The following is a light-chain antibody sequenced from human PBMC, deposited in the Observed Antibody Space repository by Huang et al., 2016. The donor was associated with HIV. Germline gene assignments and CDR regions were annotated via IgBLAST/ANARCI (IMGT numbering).Light chain of an antibody. CDR2: AAS. Sequence: EVLMTQSPDILSVSPGDRATFSCRASQNVGSNLAWYQQRPGQAPCLLIYAASPRATGVPARFSGGGSGTEFTLTISRLQSEDFATYYCQQYNTWPPWAFGQGTTVEI. V-gene: IGKV3-15*01. CDR1: QNVGSN. CDR3: QQYNTWPPWA. J-gene: IGKJ1*01.